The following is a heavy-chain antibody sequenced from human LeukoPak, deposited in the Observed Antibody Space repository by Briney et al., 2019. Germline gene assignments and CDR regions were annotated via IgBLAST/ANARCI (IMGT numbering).Heavy chain of an antibody. J-gene: IGHJ6*03. CDR1: GFTFDDDA. CDR2: ISWDGGST. V-gene: IGHV3-43D*03. CDR3: AVAGTRSYYYMDV. Sequence: PAGGSLRLSCAASGFTFDDDAIHWVRQAPGKGLEWVSLISWDGGSTYYADSVKGRFTISRDNSKNSLYLQMNSLRAEDTALYYCAVAGTRSYYYMDVWGKGTTVTVSS. D-gene: IGHD6-19*01.